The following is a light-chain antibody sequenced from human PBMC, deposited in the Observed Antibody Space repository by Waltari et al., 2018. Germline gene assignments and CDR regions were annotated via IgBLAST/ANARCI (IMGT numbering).Light chain of an antibody. CDR3: QAWDSSTGI. Sequence: SYELTQSASVSVSPGQTASLPCSGDKLGDQYASWYQQKPGQSPVLVMYQDSKRPSGIPERFSGSNSGNTATLTISGTQAMDEADYYCQAWDSSTGIFGGGTKLTVL. CDR2: QDS. J-gene: IGLJ2*01. V-gene: IGLV3-1*01. CDR1: KLGDQY.